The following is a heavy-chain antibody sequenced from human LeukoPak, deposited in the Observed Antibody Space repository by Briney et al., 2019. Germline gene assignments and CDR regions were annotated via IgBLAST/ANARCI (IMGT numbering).Heavy chain of an antibody. D-gene: IGHD5-12*01. V-gene: IGHV3-7*01. CDR2: IKQDGSEK. CDR3: ARVWWLPPRRKDYAFDI. J-gene: IGHJ3*02. Sequence: PGGSLRLSCAASGFTFSSYWMSWVRQAPGKGLEWVANIKQDGSEKYYVDSVKGRFTISRDNAKNSLYLQMNSLRAEDTAVYYCARVWWLPPRRKDYAFDIWGQGTMVTVSS. CDR1: GFTFSSYW.